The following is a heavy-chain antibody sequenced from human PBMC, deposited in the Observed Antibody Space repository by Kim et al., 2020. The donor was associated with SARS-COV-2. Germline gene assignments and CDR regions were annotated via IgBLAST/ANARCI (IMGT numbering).Heavy chain of an antibody. D-gene: IGHD2-15*01. Sequence: PPLKGRITVAVETSKNQFSLKLSSVTATDTAVYYCASRDCSGGSCYYDYWGQGTLVTVSS. J-gene: IGHJ4*02. V-gene: IGHV4-39*01. CDR3: ASRDCSGGSCYYDY.